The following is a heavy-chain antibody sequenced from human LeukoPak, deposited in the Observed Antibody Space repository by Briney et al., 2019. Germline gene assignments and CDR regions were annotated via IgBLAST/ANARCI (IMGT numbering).Heavy chain of an antibody. CDR1: GGSFSGYY. CDR2: INHSGST. CDR3: ARTYDSPGYYSPDYYYMDV. D-gene: IGHD3-22*01. V-gene: IGHV4-34*01. Sequence: SETLSLTCAVYGGSFSGYYWSWIRQPPGKGLEWIGEINHSGSTNYNPSLKSRVTISVDTSKNQFSLKLSSMTAADTAVYYCARTYDSPGYYSPDYYYMDVWGKGTTVTISS. J-gene: IGHJ6*03.